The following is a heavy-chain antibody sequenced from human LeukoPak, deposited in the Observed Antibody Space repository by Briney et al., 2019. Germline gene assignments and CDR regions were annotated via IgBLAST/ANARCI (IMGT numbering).Heavy chain of an antibody. Sequence: GGSLRLSCAASGFTFSSYGMHWVRQAPGKGLEWVAFIRYDGSNKYYADSVKGRFTISRDNSKNTLYLQMNSLRAEDTAVYYCTRARYSSGWYGGAFDIWGQGTMVTVSS. CDR3: TRARYSSGWYGGAFDI. D-gene: IGHD6-19*01. CDR2: IRYDGSNK. CDR1: GFTFSSYG. V-gene: IGHV3-30*02. J-gene: IGHJ3*02.